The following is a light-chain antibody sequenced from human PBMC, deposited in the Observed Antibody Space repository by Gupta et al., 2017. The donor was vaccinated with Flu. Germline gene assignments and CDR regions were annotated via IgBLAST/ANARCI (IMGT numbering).Light chain of an antibody. Sequence: TLLLSSWGGGALTSRARHRGSSSYLSWYQQKPGQDPRLLIYGAATRARGVPSRCSGSGAGTEFTLTISSLQHEDFAVYYCLQDDNSPWTFGQGTKVEIK. J-gene: IGKJ1*01. V-gene: IGKV3D-7*01. CDR1: HRGSSSY. CDR2: GAA. CDR3: LQDDNSPWT.